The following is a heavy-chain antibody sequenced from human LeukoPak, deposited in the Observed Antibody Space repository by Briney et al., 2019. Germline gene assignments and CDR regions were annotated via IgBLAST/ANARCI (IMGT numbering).Heavy chain of an antibody. J-gene: IGHJ4*02. Sequence: GGSLRLSCAASGFTFDDYGMNWVRQAPGKGLEWVGRIKSKTDGGTTDYAAPVKGRFTISRDDSKNALYLQMNSLKTEDTAVYYCSTTYYYDSSEGYWGQGTLVTVSS. V-gene: IGHV3-15*07. D-gene: IGHD3-22*01. CDR3: STTYYYDSSEGY. CDR2: IKSKTDGGTT. CDR1: GFTFDDYG.